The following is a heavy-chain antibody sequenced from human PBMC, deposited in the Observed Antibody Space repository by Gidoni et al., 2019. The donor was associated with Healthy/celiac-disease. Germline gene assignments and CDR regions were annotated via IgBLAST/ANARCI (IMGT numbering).Heavy chain of an antibody. CDR2: IIPIFGTA. D-gene: IGHD2-21*02. V-gene: IGHV1-69*01. J-gene: IGHJ4*02. Sequence: QVQLVQSGAAVKKPGTSVKVSCQASGGTFSSYAISWVRQAPGQGLEWMGEIIPIFGTANYAQKFQGRVTITADESTSTAYMELSSLRSEETAVYYCARAPLLSARPFDYWGQGTLVTVSS. CDR1: GGTFSSYA. CDR3: ARAPLLSARPFDY.